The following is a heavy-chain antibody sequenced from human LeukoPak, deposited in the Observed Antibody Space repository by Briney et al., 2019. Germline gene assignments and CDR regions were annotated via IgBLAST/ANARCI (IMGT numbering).Heavy chain of an antibody. CDR1: GGTFSSYA. J-gene: IGHJ4*02. Sequence: ASVKVSCKASGGTFSSYAISWVRQAPGQGLEWMGGIIPIFGTANYAQKFQGRVTITADESTSTAYMELSSLRSEDTAVYYCARGPHYYGSGSYFLDYWGQGTLVTVSS. CDR3: ARGPHYYGSGSYFLDY. D-gene: IGHD3-10*01. CDR2: IIPIFGTA. V-gene: IGHV1-69*13.